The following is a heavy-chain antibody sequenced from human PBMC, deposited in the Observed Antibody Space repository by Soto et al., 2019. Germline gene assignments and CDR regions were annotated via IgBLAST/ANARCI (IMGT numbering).Heavy chain of an antibody. D-gene: IGHD6-13*01. J-gene: IGHJ5*02. CDR3: ARGASSSWYRWFDP. CDR1: GGSISSGGYY. CDR2: IYYSGST. V-gene: IGHV4-31*03. Sequence: SETLSLTCTVSGGSISSGGYYWSWIHQHPGKGLEWIGYIYYSGSTYYNPSLKSRVTISVDTSKNQFSLKLSSVTAADTAVYYCARGASSSWYRWFDPWGQGTLVTVSS.